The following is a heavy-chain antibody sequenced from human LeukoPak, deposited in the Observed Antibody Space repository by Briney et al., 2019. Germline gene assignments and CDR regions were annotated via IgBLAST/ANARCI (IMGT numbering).Heavy chain of an antibody. D-gene: IGHD2-21*02. CDR3: AKSGYCGGDCYYAFDI. J-gene: IGHJ3*02. Sequence: SETLSLTCTVSGGSLSSSSYYWGWIRQPPGKGLEWIGSIYYSGSTYYNPSLKSRVTISVDTSKNQFSLKLSSVTAADTAVYYCAKSGYCGGDCYYAFDIWGQGTMVIVSS. CDR2: IYYSGST. CDR1: GGSLSSSSYY. V-gene: IGHV4-39*01.